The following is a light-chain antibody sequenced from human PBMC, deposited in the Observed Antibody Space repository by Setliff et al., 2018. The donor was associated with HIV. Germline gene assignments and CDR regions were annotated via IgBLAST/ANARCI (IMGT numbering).Light chain of an antibody. CDR1: SSNVGKYDL. CDR3: SPYAGSKTFDV. Sequence: QSALTQPASVSGSPGQSITISCTGNSSNVGKYDLVSWYRQYPGKAPQLTVYEVTKRPSGVSERFSGSKSGSAASLTISGLQPDDEANYYCSPYAGSKTFDVFGNGTKGTV. J-gene: IGLJ1*01. CDR2: EVT. V-gene: IGLV2-23*02.